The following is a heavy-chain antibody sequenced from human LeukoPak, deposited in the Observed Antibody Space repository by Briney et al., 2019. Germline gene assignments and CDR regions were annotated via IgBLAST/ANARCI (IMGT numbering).Heavy chain of an antibody. CDR2: MNPNSGNT. J-gene: IGHJ3*02. Sequence: ASVKVSCTASGHTFTSYDINWVRQATGQGLEWMGWMNPNSGNTGYAQKFQGRVTITRNTSISTAYMELSSLRSEDTAVYYCARGSSGRPRDFDIWGQGTMVTVSS. D-gene: IGHD3-22*01. CDR1: GHTFTSYD. CDR3: ARGSSGRPRDFDI. V-gene: IGHV1-8*03.